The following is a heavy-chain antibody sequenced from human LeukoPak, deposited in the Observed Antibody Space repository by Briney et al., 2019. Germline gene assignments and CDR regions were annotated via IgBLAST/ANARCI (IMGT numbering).Heavy chain of an antibody. CDR1: GFTFSNYW. D-gene: IGHD1-26*01. CDR3: ARDNSGPYN. V-gene: IGHV3-7*05. J-gene: IGHJ4*02. Sequence: GGSLRLSCVVSGFTFSNYWMSWVRQAPGKGLEWVANINQDESGKYYVDSVKGRFTISRVNAKNSLFLQMNSLRVEDTAVYYCARDNSGPYNWGQGTLVTVSS. CDR2: INQDESGK.